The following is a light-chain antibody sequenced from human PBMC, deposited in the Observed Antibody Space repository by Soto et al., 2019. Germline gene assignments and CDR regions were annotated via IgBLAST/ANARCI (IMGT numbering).Light chain of an antibody. J-gene: IGLJ1*01. Sequence: QSALTQPASVSGSPGQSITISCAGTSSDIGGYNYVSWYQQHPGKAPKVMIYEVSNRPSGVSNRFSGSKSGNTASLTISGLQAEDEAHYYCSSYTSSSTLYVFGSGTKVTV. V-gene: IGLV2-14*01. CDR1: SSDIGGYNY. CDR3: SSYTSSSTLYV. CDR2: EVS.